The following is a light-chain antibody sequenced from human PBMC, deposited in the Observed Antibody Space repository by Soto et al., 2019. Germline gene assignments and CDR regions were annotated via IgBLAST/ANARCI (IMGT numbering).Light chain of an antibody. CDR2: AAS. J-gene: IGKJ1*01. V-gene: IGKV1-8*01. Sequence: AIRMTQSPSSLSASTGYRVTITCRASQGISSYLAWYQQKPGKAPKLLIYAASTLQSGVPSRFSGSGSGTDFTLTISCLQSEDFATYYCQQYYSYRGFGQGTKVDIK. CDR3: QQYYSYRG. CDR1: QGISSY.